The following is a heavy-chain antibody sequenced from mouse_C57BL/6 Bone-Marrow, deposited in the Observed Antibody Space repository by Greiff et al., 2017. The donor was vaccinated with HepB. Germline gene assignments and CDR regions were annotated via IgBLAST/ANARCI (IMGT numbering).Heavy chain of an antibody. J-gene: IGHJ1*03. CDR3: ARQPYDGYYQYFDV. CDR2: INPDSSTI. D-gene: IGHD2-3*01. Sequence: EASGIDFSRYWMSWVRRAPGKGLEWIGEINPDSSTINYAPSLKDKFIISRDNAKNTLYLQMSKVRSEDTALYYCARQPYDGYYQYFDVWGTGTTVTVSS. CDR1: GIDFSRYW. V-gene: IGHV4-1*01.